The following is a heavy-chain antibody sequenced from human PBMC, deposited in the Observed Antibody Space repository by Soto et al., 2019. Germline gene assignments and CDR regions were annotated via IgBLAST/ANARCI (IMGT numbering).Heavy chain of an antibody. V-gene: IGHV2-5*02. J-gene: IGHJ5*02. CDR1: GFSLSTSGEA. CDR2: IYCDDDN. Sequence: QITLKESGPALVTPTQTLTLTCTFSGFSLSTSGEAEGWIRQPPGEALECLAPIYCDDDNRYNPTLKTRLTITMDTSKTPGVPTLPNMDPVDSATYYCAHYVAARPAGWFVPWGQGILVTFSS. D-gene: IGHD3-10*02. CDR3: AHYVAARPAGWFVP.